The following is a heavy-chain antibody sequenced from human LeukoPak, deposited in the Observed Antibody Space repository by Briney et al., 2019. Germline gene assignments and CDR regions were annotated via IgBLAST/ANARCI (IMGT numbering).Heavy chain of an antibody. D-gene: IGHD2-21*02. V-gene: IGHV4-4*07. J-gene: IGHJ4*02. CDR1: GGSITNYY. CDR3: ARQRTAYYFDY. Sequence: SETLSLTCTVSGGSITNYYWSWIRQPAGKGLEWIGRFYTSQSTDYNPSLKSRVTISVDTSKNQFSLKLSSVTAADTAVYYCARQRTAYYFDYWGQGTLVTVSS. CDR2: FYTSQST.